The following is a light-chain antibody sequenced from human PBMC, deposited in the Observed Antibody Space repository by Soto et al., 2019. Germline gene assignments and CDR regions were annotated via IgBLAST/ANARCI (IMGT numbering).Light chain of an antibody. Sequence: DFQMTQSPSTLSASVGDRVTITCRASQTIGRYLAWYQQRPGKAPKLLMYEASTLESGVPSRFSGSGSGTEFTLTISSLQPDDFATYYCQQYNSYSPTFGQGTKVEIK. J-gene: IGKJ1*01. CDR3: QQYNSYSPT. V-gene: IGKV1-5*03. CDR1: QTIGRY. CDR2: EAS.